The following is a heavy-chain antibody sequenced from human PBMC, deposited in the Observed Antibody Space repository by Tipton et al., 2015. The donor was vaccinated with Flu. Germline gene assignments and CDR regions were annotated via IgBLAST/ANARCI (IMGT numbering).Heavy chain of an antibody. V-gene: IGHV4-31*03. CDR1: GETVSTGGYH. Sequence: TLSLTCSVSGETVSTGGYHWTWIRQFAGKGLEWIGSIYFSDTFYNPSLKSRVTISVDTSKNQFSLYLTSVTAADGAVYYCVRDPGAYYDYMTGHRSGHIFDVWGHGTMVTVSS. D-gene: IGHD3-3*01. J-gene: IGHJ3*01. CDR2: IYFSDT. CDR3: VRDPGAYYDYMTGHRSGHIFDV.